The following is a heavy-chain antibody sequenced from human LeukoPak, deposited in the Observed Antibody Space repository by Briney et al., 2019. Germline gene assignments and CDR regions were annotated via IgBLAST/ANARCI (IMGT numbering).Heavy chain of an antibody. CDR1: RGSLSSYY. D-gene: IGHD5-18*01. J-gene: IGHJ3*02. Sequence: SETLSLTCTISRGSLSSYYWSWIRQSPGKGPEWIGYIYYSGGTNYNPSLESRVTISVDRSTNQFSLKVRSVTAADTAVYYCARRRFSYDDNDAFDIWGQGTMVTVSS. CDR3: ARRRFSYDDNDAFDI. CDR2: IYYSGGT. V-gene: IGHV4-59*08.